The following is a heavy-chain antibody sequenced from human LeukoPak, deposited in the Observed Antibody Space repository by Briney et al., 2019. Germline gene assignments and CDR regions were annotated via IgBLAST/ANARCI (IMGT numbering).Heavy chain of an antibody. CDR3: ARGKYNYGYILDY. Sequence: GGSLRLSCAASGFTFSSYWMSWVRQAPGKGLEWVANIKQDGREKYYVDSVKGRFTISRDNAKNSLYLQMNSLRAEDTAVYYCARGKYNYGYILDYWGQGTLVTVSS. D-gene: IGHD5-18*01. J-gene: IGHJ4*02. CDR1: GFTFSSYW. V-gene: IGHV3-7*01. CDR2: IKQDGREK.